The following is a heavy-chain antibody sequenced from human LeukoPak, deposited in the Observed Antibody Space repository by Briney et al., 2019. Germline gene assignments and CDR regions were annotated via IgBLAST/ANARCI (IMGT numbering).Heavy chain of an antibody. CDR3: ARAINCGGDCYSYYYYYYGMDV. V-gene: IGHV1-2*02. CDR2: INPNSGGT. D-gene: IGHD2-21*02. CDR1: GYTFTGYY. Sequence: ASVKVSCKASGYTFTGYYMHWVRQAPGQGLQWMGWINPNSGGTNYAQKFQGRVTMTRDTSISTAYMELSRLRSDDTAVYYCARAINCGGDCYSYYYYYYGMDVWGQGTTVTVSS. J-gene: IGHJ6*02.